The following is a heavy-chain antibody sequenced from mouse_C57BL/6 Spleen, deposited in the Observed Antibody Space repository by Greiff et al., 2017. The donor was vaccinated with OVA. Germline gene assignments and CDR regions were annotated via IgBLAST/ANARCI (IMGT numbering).Heavy chain of an antibody. D-gene: IGHD1-1*01. CDR3: ARWAITVVRGCAH. V-gene: IGHV1-55*01. Sequence: QVQLQQPGAELVKPGASVKMSCKASGYTFTSYWITWVKQRPGQGLEWIGDIYPGSGSTNYNEKFKSKATLTVDTSSSTAYMQLSSLTSEDSAVYYCARWAITVVRGCAHWGEGSLVTVSA. CDR1: GYTFTSYW. CDR2: IYPGSGST. J-gene: IGHJ3*01.